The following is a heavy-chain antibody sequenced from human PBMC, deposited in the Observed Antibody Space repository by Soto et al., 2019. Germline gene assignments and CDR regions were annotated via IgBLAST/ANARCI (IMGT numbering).Heavy chain of an antibody. CDR2: ISSSSSYI. V-gene: IGHV3-21*01. J-gene: IGHJ6*02. CDR1: GFTFSSYS. D-gene: IGHD6-25*01. CDR3: ARMGSQRYYYYGMDV. Sequence: EVQLVESGGGLVKPGGSLRLSCAASGFTFSSYSMNWVRQAPGKGLEWVSSISSSSSYIYYADSLKGRFTISRDNDKNSLYLKRNSLRAEDTAVYYCARMGSQRYYYYGMDVWGQGTTVTVSS.